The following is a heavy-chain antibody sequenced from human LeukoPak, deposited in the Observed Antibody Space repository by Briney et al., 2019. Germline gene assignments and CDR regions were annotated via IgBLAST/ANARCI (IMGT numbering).Heavy chain of an antibody. V-gene: IGHV3-7*01. CDR1: GFMFSNYW. CDR2: INPTGTET. Sequence: GGSLRLSCAASGFMFSNYWMTWVRQAPGKGLEWVANINPTGTETYYVDPFKGRFTISRDNAKNLLYLHMNTLRADDTAVYYCGGFGYEAGVDLWGQGTLVAVSS. CDR3: GGFGYEAGVDL. J-gene: IGHJ4*02. D-gene: IGHD3-16*01.